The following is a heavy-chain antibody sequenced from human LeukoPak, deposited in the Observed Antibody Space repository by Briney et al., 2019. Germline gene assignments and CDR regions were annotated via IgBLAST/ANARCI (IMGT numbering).Heavy chain of an antibody. V-gene: IGHV3-30*18. D-gene: IGHD3-10*01. J-gene: IGHJ4*02. CDR3: AKEGYYGSGSFPDY. CDR1: GXTFSNYG. Sequence: GRSLRLSCAASGXTFSNYGMHWVRQAPAKGLEWVGVVSYDGSNKYYPDSVKGRFTISRDNSKNTLYLQMNSLRAEDTAVYYRAKEGYYGSGSFPDYWGQGTLVTVSS. CDR2: VSYDGSNK.